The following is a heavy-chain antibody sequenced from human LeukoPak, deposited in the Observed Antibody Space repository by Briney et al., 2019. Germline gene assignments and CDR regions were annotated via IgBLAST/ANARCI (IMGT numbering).Heavy chain of an antibody. CDR1: GFTFSNNW. CDR3: ARDRAVSSSLNWFDP. V-gene: IGHV3-7*01. Sequence: GGSLRLSCAASGFTFSNNWMSWVRQAPGKGLECVANIKKDGSEKYYINSVKGRFTISRDNAKNSLYLQMNSLRAEDTAVYYCARDRAVSSSLNWFDPWGQGTLVTVSS. J-gene: IGHJ5*02. D-gene: IGHD6-13*01. CDR2: IKKDGSEK.